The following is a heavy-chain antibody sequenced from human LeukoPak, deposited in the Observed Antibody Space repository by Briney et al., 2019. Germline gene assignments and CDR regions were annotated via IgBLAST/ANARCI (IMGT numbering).Heavy chain of an antibody. CDR2: INHSGGT. D-gene: IGHD3-10*01. CDR1: GGSFSGYY. J-gene: IGHJ5*02. V-gene: IGHV4-34*01. CDR3: ARGLRYYGSGSYYFRWFDP. Sequence: PSETLSLTCAVYGGSFSGYYWSWIRQPPGKGLEWIGEINHSGGTNYNPSLKSRVTISVDTSKNQFSLKLSSVTAADTAVYYCARGLRYYGSGSYYFRWFDPWGQGTLVTVSS.